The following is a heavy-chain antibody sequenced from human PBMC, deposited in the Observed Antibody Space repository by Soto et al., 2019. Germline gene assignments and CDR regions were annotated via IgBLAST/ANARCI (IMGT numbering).Heavy chain of an antibody. CDR1: GFTVSSNY. D-gene: IGHD6-19*01. CDR3: AREGIAVADDYYYGMDV. CDR2: IYSGGST. J-gene: IGHJ6*02. V-gene: IGHV3-53*01. Sequence: GGSLRLSCAASGFTVSSNYMSWVRQAPGKGLEWVSVIYSGGSTYYADSVKGRFTISRDNSKDTLYLQMNSLRAEDTAVYYCAREGIAVADDYYYGMDVWGQGTTVTVSS.